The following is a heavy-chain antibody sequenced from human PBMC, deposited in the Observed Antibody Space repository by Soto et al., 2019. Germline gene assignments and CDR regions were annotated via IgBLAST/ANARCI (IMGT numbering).Heavy chain of an antibody. Sequence: QVQLQESGPGLVKPSETLSLTCTVSGGSVSSGTYSWRWVRQPPGKGLEWIGCFYYNGSTNYNPSLKSRVTIAVDTSKNQFSLMLSSVTAADTAVYYGARGYCAHGVCYPSDYWGQGTLVTVSS. CDR2: FYYNGST. CDR3: ARGYCAHGVCYPSDY. CDR1: GGSVSSGTYS. V-gene: IGHV4-61*01. J-gene: IGHJ4*02. D-gene: IGHD2-8*01.